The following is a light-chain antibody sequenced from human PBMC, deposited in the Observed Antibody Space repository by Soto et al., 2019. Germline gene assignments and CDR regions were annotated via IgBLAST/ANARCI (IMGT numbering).Light chain of an antibody. V-gene: IGLV2-8*01. J-gene: IGLJ1*01. Sequence: QSVLTQPPSASGSPGQSVTISCTGTSSDIGTYIYVSWYQQHPGKAPQLMISEVSRRPSGVPERFSGSKSGNTASLTVSGLQADDEAHYYCSSYAGSNNFVFGTGTKV. CDR3: SSYAGSNNFV. CDR2: EVS. CDR1: SSDIGTYIY.